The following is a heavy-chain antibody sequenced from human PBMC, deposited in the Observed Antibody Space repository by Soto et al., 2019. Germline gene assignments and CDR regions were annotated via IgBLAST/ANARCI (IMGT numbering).Heavy chain of an antibody. J-gene: IGHJ6*02. CDR1: GYTFTSYY. V-gene: IGHV1-46*01. CDR2: INPSGGST. D-gene: IGHD3-10*01. Sequence: GASVKVSCKASGYTFTSYYMHWLRQAPGQGLEWMGIINPSGGSTSYAQKFQGRVTMTRDTSTSTVYMELSSLRSEDTAVYYCARDYSYYGSGSPAANLYYCYGMDVWGQGTTVTVSS. CDR3: ARDYSYYGSGSPAANLYYCYGMDV.